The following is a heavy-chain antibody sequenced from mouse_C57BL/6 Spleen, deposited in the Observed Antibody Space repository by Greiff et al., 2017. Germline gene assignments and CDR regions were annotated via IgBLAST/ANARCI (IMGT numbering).Heavy chain of an antibody. CDR2: IWSGGST. V-gene: IGHV2-2*01. J-gene: IGHJ3*01. CDR3: ARFITTVVATPAY. Sequence: VQLQQSGPGLVQPSQSLSITCTVSGFSLTSYGVHWVRQSPGTGLEWLGVIWSGGSTDYNAAFISRLSISKNNSKSQVFFKMNSLQADDTAIYYCARFITTVVATPAYWGQGTLVTVSA. D-gene: IGHD1-1*01. CDR1: GFSLTSYG.